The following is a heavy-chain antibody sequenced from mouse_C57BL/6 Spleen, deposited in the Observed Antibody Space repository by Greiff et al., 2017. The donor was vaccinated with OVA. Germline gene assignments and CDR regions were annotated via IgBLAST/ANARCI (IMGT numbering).Heavy chain of an antibody. CDR1: GYTFTSYW. D-gene: IGHD2-5*01. Sequence: VQLQQPGAELVKLSCKASGYTFTSYWMHWVKQRPGRGLEWIGRIDPNSGGTKYNEKFKSKATLTVDKPSSTAYMQLSSLTSEDSAVYYCARYSNYVMDYWGQGTSVTVSS. CDR2: IDPNSGGT. V-gene: IGHV1-72*01. CDR3: ARYSNYVMDY. J-gene: IGHJ4*01.